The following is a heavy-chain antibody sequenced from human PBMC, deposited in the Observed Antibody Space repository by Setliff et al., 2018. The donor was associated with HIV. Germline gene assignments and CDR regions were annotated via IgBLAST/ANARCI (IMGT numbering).Heavy chain of an antibody. CDR1: GFTFNSYW. D-gene: IGHD3-22*01. CDR3: ARDNYYFDNSGYPVDAFDI. V-gene: IGHV3-74*01. Sequence: PGGSLRLSCVASGFTFNSYWMYWVRQAPGKGLVCVSRVNNDGTDTIYADSVKGRFTISRDNSRDTLFLQMNSLRPEDTAVYYCARDNYYFDNSGYPVDAFDIWGQGTMVT. CDR2: VNNDGTDT. J-gene: IGHJ3*02.